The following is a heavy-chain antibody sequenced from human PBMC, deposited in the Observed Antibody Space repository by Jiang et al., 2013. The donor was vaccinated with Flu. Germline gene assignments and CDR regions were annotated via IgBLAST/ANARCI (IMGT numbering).Heavy chain of an antibody. J-gene: IGHJ4*02. CDR3: AKLTSSGYYYGWLDY. D-gene: IGHD3-22*01. CDR2: IWFDGSNK. CDR1: GFTFSSYG. V-gene: IGHV3-33*06. Sequence: VQLVESGGGAVQPGRSLRLSCAASGFTFSSYGMHWVRQAPGKGLEWVAIIWFDGSNKYYGDSVKGRFTISRDNSKNTLYLQMNSLRAEDTAIYYCAKLTSSGYYYGWLDYWGQGTRGHRLL.